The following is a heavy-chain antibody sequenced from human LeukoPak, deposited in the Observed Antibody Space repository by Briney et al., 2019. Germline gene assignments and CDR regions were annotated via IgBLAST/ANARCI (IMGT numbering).Heavy chain of an antibody. Sequence: SETLSLTCAVSGDSISSINWCNWVRQSPGKGLEWIGEISHSGNTNYSPSLKSRVTISVDKSKNQFSLKLTPVTAADTAVYYCARGRLVGAPLDLWGRGTLVSVSS. J-gene: IGHJ2*01. D-gene: IGHD3-10*01. CDR2: ISHSGNT. V-gene: IGHV4-4*02. CDR1: GDSISSINW. CDR3: ARGRLVGAPLDL.